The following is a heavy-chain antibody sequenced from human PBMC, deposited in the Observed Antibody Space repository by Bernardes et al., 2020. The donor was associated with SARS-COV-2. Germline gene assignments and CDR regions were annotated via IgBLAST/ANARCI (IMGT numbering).Heavy chain of an antibody. CDR3: ATLNGARGLLLDY. CDR2: IHYSGST. CDR1: NSPINNYH. J-gene: IGHJ4*02. D-gene: IGHD7-27*01. Sequence: SETLSLTCSVSNSPINNYHWSWIRQSPGKGLEWIGYIHYSGSTDYNPSLKSRVTMSVDVSKNQFSLKLSSVTAADTAVYYCATLNGARGLLLDYWGQGTLVTVSS. V-gene: IGHV4-59*01.